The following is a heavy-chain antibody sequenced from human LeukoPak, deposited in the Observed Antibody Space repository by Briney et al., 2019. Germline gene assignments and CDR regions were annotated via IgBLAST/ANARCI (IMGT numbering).Heavy chain of an antibody. CDR3: ARDKAHSYGYYFDP. V-gene: IGHV4-4*09. CDR2: IANGGT. J-gene: IGHJ4*02. D-gene: IGHD3-10*01. Sequence: RSSETLSLTCTVSGDAISTYYWNWLRQTPGKGLEWVGHIANGGTDYNPSLKSRAIISVDTSKNQISLRLTSVTAADTAVYYCARDKAHSYGYYFDPWGPGTQVLVSS. CDR1: GDAISTYY.